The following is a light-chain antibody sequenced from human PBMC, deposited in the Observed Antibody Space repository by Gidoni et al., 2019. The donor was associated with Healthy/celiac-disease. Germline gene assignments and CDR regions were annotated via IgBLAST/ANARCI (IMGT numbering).Light chain of an antibody. J-gene: IGKJ1*01. CDR3: QQYNSYSSRT. V-gene: IGKV1-5*03. CDR1: QSISSW. Sequence: DIQMTQSPSTLSASVGDRVTITCRASQSISSWLAWYQQKPGKAPKLLIYKASSLESGVPSRFSGSGSGTEFTLTISSLQPDDFAPYYCQQYNSYSSRTFXQXTKVEIK. CDR2: KAS.